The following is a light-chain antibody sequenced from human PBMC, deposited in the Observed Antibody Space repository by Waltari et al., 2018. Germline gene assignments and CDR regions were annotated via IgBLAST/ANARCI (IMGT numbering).Light chain of an antibody. V-gene: IGKV3-11*01. CDR3: QQRSNWPPYT. J-gene: IGKJ2*01. CDR2: DAS. Sequence: EIVLTQSPATLSLSPGARATLSCRASQSVSSYLAWYQQTHGQAPRLLIYDASNRATGIPARFSGSGSGTDFTLTISSLEPEDFAVYYCQQRSNWPPYTFGQGTKLESK. CDR1: QSVSSY.